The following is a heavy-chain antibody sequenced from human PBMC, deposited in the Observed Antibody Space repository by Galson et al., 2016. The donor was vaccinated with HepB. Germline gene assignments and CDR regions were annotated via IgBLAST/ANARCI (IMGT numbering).Heavy chain of an antibody. CDR1: GFTFSAYG. CDR3: ARRRCTGGSCYSDY. J-gene: IGHJ4*02. V-gene: IGHV3-30*04. Sequence: LRLSCAAPGFTFSAYGMHWVRQAPGKGLESVAVISNDGKNKNYADSLRGRFTISRDNPKNTLSLQMNSLSTEDTTVYYCARRRCTGGSCYSDYWGQGTLVTVSS. D-gene: IGHD2-8*02. CDR2: ISNDGKNK.